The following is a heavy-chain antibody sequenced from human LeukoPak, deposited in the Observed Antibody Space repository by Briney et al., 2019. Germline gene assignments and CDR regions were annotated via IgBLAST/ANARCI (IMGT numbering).Heavy chain of an antibody. V-gene: IGHV3-21*01. CDR3: ARLGGSNDAFDI. Sequence: PGGSLRLSCAASGFTFSSYSTNWVRQAPGKGLEWVSSISSSSSYIYYADSVKGRFTISRDNAKNSLYLQMNSLRAEDTAVYYCARLGGSNDAFDIWGQGTMVTVSS. D-gene: IGHD5-12*01. CDR2: ISSSSSYI. CDR1: GFTFSSYS. J-gene: IGHJ3*02.